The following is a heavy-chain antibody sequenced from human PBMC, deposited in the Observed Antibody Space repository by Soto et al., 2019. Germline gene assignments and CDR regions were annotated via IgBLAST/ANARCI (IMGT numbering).Heavy chain of an antibody. V-gene: IGHV3-53*01. J-gene: IGHJ6*02. CDR3: ARELSSSSSYYYGMDV. CDR2: IYSGGST. CDR1: GFTVSSNY. D-gene: IGHD6-6*01. Sequence: EVQLVESGGGLIQPGGSLRLSCAASGFTVSSNYMSWVRQAPGKGLEWVSVIYSGGSTYYADSVKGRFTISRDNSKTTLYLQMNSLRAEDTAVYYCARELSSSSSYYYGMDVWGQGTTVTVSS.